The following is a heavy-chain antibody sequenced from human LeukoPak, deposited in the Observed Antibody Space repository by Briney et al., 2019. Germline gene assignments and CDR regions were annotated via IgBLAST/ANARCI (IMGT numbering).Heavy chain of an antibody. Sequence: ASVKVSCKASGGTFSSYAISWVRQAPGQGLEWMGRIIPILGIANYAQKFQGRVTITADKSTSTAYMELSSLRSEDTAVYYCARDQPTTYGSGTGTFDYWGQGTLVTVSS. V-gene: IGHV1-69*04. J-gene: IGHJ4*02. CDR2: IIPILGIA. D-gene: IGHD3-10*01. CDR3: ARDQPTTYGSGTGTFDY. CDR1: GGTFSSYA.